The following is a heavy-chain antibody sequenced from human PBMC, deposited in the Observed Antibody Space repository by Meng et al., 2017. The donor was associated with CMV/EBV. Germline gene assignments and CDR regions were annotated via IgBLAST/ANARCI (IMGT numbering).Heavy chain of an antibody. CDR1: GGSISSSSYY. CDR3: ARYYYDSSGYFDY. Sequence: QLQLQRSGPGLVKPSETLALTCTVSGGSISSSSYYWGWIRQPPGKGLEWIGSIYYSGSTYYNPSLKSRVTISVDTSKNQFSLKLSSVTAADTAVYYCARYYYDSSGYFDYWGQGTLVTVSS. CDR2: IYYSGST. D-gene: IGHD3-22*01. V-gene: IGHV4-39*07. J-gene: IGHJ4*02.